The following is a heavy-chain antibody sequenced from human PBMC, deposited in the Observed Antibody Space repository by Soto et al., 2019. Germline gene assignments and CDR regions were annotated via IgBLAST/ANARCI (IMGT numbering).Heavy chain of an antibody. D-gene: IGHD1-20*01. Sequence: ASVKVSCKASGFTFTSSAISWVRQAPGQGLGWMGGIIPIFGTANYAQKFQGRVTITADESTSTAYMELSSLRSEDTAVYFCAREYNWNDVRYGMDVWGQGTTVTVSS. CDR2: IIPIFGTA. J-gene: IGHJ6*02. CDR3: AREYNWNDVRYGMDV. V-gene: IGHV1-69*13. CDR1: GFTFTSSA.